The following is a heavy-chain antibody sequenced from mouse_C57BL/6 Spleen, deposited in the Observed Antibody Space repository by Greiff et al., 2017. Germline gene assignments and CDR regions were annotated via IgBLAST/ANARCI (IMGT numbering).Heavy chain of an antibody. CDR3: AMGAAQATFAY. CDR2: ISSGSSTI. D-gene: IGHD3-2*02. CDR1: GFTFSDYG. Sequence: EVQLVESGGGLVKPGGSLKLSCAASGFTFSDYGMHWVRQAPEKGLEWVAYISSGSSTIYYADRVKGRFTISRDNAKNTLFLQMTSLTSEDTAMYYCAMGAAQATFAYWGQGTLVTVSA. J-gene: IGHJ3*01. V-gene: IGHV5-17*01.